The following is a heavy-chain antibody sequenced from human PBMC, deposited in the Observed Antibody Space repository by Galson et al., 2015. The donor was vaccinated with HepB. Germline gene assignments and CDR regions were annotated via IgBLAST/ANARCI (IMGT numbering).Heavy chain of an antibody. D-gene: IGHD4-11*01. CDR1: GYSFTSHY. J-gene: IGHJ4*02. CDR2: INPSDGST. CDR3: ARVAVTTGFDF. Sequence: SVKVSCKASGYSFTSHYMHWVRQAPGQGPEWMGIINPSDGSTTYAQKFQGRVTMARDTSTSRVYMELSSLRSEDTAIYYCARVAVTTGFDFWGQGTLVTVSS. V-gene: IGHV1-46*03.